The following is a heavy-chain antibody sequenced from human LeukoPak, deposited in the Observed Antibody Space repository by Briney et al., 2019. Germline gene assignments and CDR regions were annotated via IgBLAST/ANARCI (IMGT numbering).Heavy chain of an antibody. V-gene: IGHV4-61*08. J-gene: IGHJ1*01. D-gene: IGHD6-6*01. Sequence: SETLSLTCTVSGGSISSGGYYWNWIRQPPGKGLEWIGYIYHSGSTNYNPSLQSRVTISVDTSKNQFSLNLNSVTAADTAVYYCARGGAARLHFQNWGQGTLVTVSS. CDR3: ARGGAARLHFQN. CDR1: GGSISSGGYY. CDR2: IYHSGST.